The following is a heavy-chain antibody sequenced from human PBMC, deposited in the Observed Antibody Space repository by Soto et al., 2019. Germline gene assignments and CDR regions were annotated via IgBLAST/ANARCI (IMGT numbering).Heavy chain of an antibody. Sequence: EVQLVESGGGLVQPGGSLRLSCAASGFTFSTYAMNWVRQAPGKGLEWVSYISSSSGAIHYADSVQGRFTTSRDNGKNSLYLQMNSLGAEDTAVYYCVRAQNFGSSWGQGTLVTVSS. V-gene: IGHV3-48*01. CDR3: VRAQNFGSS. CDR2: ISSSSGAI. J-gene: IGHJ5*02. D-gene: IGHD3-10*01. CDR1: GFTFSTYA.